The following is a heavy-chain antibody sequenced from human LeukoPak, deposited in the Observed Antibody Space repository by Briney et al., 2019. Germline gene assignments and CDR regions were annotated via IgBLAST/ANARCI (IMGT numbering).Heavy chain of an antibody. CDR2: ISYDGSNK. V-gene: IGHV3-30*04. CDR3: ASSMVGAFDI. J-gene: IGHJ3*02. CDR1: GFTFSSYA. Sequence: RAGGSLRLSCAASGFTFSSYAMHWVRQAPGKGLEWVAVISYDGSNKYYADSVKGQFTISRDNSKNTLYLQMNSLRAEDTAVYYCASSMVGAFDIWGQGTVVTVSS. D-gene: IGHD1-26*01.